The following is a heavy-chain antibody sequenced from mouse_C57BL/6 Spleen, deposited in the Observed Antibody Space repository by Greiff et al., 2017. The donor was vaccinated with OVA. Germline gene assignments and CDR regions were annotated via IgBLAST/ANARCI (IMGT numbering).Heavy chain of an antibody. Sequence: EVQLQQSAPELVKPGASVKMSCKASGYTFTDYNMHWVKQSHGKSLEWIGYINPNNGGTSYNQKFKGKATLTVDKSSSTAYMQLSSLTSEDSAVYYCARWDSSGYFDYWGQGTTLTVSS. J-gene: IGHJ2*01. CDR3: ARWDSSGYFDY. V-gene: IGHV1-22*01. D-gene: IGHD3-2*02. CDR1: GYTFTDYN. CDR2: INPNNGGT.